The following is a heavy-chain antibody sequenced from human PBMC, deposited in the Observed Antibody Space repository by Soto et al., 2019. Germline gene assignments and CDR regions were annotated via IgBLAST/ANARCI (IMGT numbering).Heavy chain of an antibody. CDR2: IVVGSGNT. CDR3: AASDCSSTSCYEKGYYGMDV. Sequence: EASVKVSCKASGFTFTSSAVQWVRQARGQRLEWIGWIVVGSGNTNYAQKFQERVTITRDMSTSTAYMELSSLRSEDTAVYYCAASDCSSTSCYEKGYYGMDVWGQGTTVTVSS. V-gene: IGHV1-58*01. J-gene: IGHJ6*02. D-gene: IGHD2-2*01. CDR1: GFTFTSSA.